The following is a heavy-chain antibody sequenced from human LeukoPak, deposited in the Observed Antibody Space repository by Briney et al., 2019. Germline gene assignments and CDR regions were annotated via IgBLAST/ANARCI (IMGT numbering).Heavy chain of an antibody. CDR3: ARDPMAAVDAFDI. CDR2: IYHSGST. V-gene: IGHV4-4*02. D-gene: IGHD6-19*01. J-gene: IGHJ3*02. CDR1: GGSISSSNW. Sequence: SETLSLTCAVSGGSISSSNWWSWVRQPPGKGLEWIGEIYHSGSTNYNPSLKSRVTISVDKSKNQFSLKLSSVTAADTAVYYCARDPMAAVDAFDIWGQGTMVTVSS.